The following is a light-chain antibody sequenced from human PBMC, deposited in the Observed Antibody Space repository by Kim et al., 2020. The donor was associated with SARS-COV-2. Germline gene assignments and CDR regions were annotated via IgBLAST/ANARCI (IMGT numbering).Light chain of an antibody. Sequence: AFGQTVRITCEGDSLRSYYANWYQQKQGQAPILVIYGKNNRPSGIPDRFSGSSSGNTASLTITGTQAGDEADYYCNSRDSNDNVVFGGGTQLTVL. CDR1: SLRSYY. CDR2: GKN. V-gene: IGLV3-19*01. J-gene: IGLJ2*01. CDR3: NSRDSNDNVV.